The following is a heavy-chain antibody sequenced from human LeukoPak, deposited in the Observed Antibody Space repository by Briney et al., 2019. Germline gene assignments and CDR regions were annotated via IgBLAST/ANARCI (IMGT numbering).Heavy chain of an antibody. V-gene: IGHV1-2*02. CDR3: ARGERSPYSSGWYAVY. CDR2: INPNSGGT. CDR1: GYTFTSYY. J-gene: IGHJ4*02. Sequence: ASVKVSCKASGYTFTSYYMHWVRQAPGQGLEWMGWINPNSGGTNYAQKFQGRVTMTRDTSISTAYMELSRLRSDDTAVYYCARGERSPYSSGWYAVYWGQGTLVTVSS. D-gene: IGHD6-19*01.